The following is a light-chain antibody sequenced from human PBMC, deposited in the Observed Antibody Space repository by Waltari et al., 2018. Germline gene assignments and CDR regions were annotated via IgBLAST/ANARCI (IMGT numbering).Light chain of an antibody. J-gene: IGKJ2*01. V-gene: IGKV1-8*01. CDR2: AAS. CDR3: QQYDWSPPGYT. CDR1: QGISSY. Sequence: AIRMTQSPSSLSASTGDRVTITCRASQGISSYLAWYQQKPGKAPKLLIYAASTLQSGVPSRFSGSGSGTDFTLTISRLEPEDFAVYYCQQYDWSPPGYTFGQGTKLEIK.